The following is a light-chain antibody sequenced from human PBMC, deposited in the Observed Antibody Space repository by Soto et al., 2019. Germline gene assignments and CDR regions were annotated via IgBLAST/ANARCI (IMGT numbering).Light chain of an antibody. CDR3: SANAGSRGVI. CDR1: SSDISGRYY. V-gene: IGLV2-8*01. CDR2: EVT. J-gene: IGLJ2*01. Sequence: QSVLTQPPSASGSPGQSVTISCTGISSDISGRYYVSWYQQHPGKAPKLIIYEVTKRPSGVPDRFSGSKSGNTASLTVSALQAEDEADYHCSANAGSRGVIFGGGTQLTVL.